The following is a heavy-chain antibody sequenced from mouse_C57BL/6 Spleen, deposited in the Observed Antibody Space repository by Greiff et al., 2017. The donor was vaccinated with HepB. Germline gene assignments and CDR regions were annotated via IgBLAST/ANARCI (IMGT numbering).Heavy chain of an antibody. CDR2: ISSGGSYT. V-gene: IGHV5-6*01. Sequence: EVMLVESGGDLVKPGGSLKLSCAASGFTFSSYGMSWVRQTPDKRLEWVATISSGGSYTYYPDSVKGRFTISRDNAKNTLYLQMSSLKSEDTAMYYCARLPTGTSFAYWGQGTLVTVSA. CDR3: ARLPTGTSFAY. D-gene: IGHD4-1*02. J-gene: IGHJ3*01. CDR1: GFTFSSYG.